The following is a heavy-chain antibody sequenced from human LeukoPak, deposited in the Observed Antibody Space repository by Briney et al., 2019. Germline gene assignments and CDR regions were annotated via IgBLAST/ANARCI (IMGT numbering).Heavy chain of an antibody. D-gene: IGHD2-21*01. J-gene: IGHJ4*02. V-gene: IGHV4-59*08. CDR2: FAYSGTS. Sequence: SETLSLTCTVSGGSIGTYYWSWIRQPPGKGLEWIAYFAYSGTSNYNPSLKSRVTFSVDTSKNQFSLKLSSVTAADTAVYYCAMHGGDWTFASWGQGTLVTVSS. CDR1: GGSIGTYY. CDR3: AMHGGDWTFAS.